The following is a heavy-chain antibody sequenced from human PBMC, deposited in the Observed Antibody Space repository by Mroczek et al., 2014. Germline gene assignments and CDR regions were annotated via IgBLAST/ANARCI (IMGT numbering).Heavy chain of an antibody. CDR1: GFTFDDYA. CDR2: ISWNSGSI. J-gene: IGHJ6*02. Sequence: VQLVQSGGGLVQPGRSLRLSCAASGFTFDDYAMHWVRQAPGKGLEWVSGISWNSGSIGYADSVKGRFTISRDNAKNSLYLQMNSLRAEDTALYYCAKXSLAAAGTVFYYYYGMDVWGPRDPGH. V-gene: IGHV3-9*01. CDR3: AKXSLAAAGTVFYYYYGMDV. D-gene: IGHD6-13*01.